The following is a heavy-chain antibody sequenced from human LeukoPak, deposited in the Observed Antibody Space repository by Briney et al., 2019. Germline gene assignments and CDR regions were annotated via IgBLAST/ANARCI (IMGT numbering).Heavy chain of an antibody. CDR2: ISGSGGST. V-gene: IGHV3-23*01. J-gene: IGHJ4*02. Sequence: GGSLRLSCAASGFTFSSYGMSWVRQAPGKGLEWVSAISGSGGSTYYADSVKGRFTISRDNSKNTLYLQMNSLRAEDTAVYYCAKAVDVLLWFGESSFDYWGRGTLVTVSS. CDR3: AKAVDVLLWFGESSFDY. D-gene: IGHD3-10*01. CDR1: GFTFSSYG.